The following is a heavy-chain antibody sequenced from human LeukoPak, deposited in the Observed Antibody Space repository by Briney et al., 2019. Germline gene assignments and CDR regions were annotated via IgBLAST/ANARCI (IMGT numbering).Heavy chain of an antibody. J-gene: IGHJ5*02. CDR2: ISGSGGST. D-gene: IGHD1-26*01. CDR3: AVGEWELDNWFDP. V-gene: IGHV3-23*01. Sequence: GGSLRLSCAASGFTFSSYAMGWVRQAPGKGLEWVSAISGSGGSTYYADSVKGRFTISRDNSKNTLYLQMNSLRAEDTAVYYCAVGEWELDNWFDPWGQGTLVTVSS. CDR1: GFTFSSYA.